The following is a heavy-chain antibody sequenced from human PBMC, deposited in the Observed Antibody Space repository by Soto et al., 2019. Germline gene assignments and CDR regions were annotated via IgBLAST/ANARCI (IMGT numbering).Heavy chain of an antibody. CDR2: ISGSGGST. CDR3: AKADRDFWSGYPTQGMDV. J-gene: IGHJ6*02. CDR1: GFTFSSYA. V-gene: IGHV3-23*01. D-gene: IGHD3-3*01. Sequence: PGGSLRLSCAASGFTFSSYAMSWVRQAPGKGLEWVSAISGSGGSTYYADSVKGRFTISRDNPKNTLYLQMNSLRAEDTAVYYCAKADRDFWSGYPTQGMDVWGQGTTVTVSS.